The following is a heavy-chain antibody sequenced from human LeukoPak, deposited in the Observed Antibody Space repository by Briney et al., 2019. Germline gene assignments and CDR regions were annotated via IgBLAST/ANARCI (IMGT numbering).Heavy chain of an antibody. Sequence: GGSLRLSCAASGFTFSSYNMTWVRQAPGQGLEWISIISRTSEATFYADSLKGRFTISRDNAKNSLYLQMDGLRDEDTAVYYCARGATDTTRWFDPWGQGTLVTVSS. D-gene: IGHD1-7*01. CDR1: GFTFSSYN. V-gene: IGHV3-21*06. J-gene: IGHJ5*02. CDR2: ISRTSEAT. CDR3: ARGATDTTRWFDP.